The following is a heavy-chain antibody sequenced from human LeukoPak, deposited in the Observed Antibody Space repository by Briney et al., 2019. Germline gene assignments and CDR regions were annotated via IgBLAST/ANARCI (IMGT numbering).Heavy chain of an antibody. CDR3: ARVIWYSSSWYGDY. V-gene: IGHV1-18*04. CDR2: ISAYNGNT. CDR1: GYTFTSYG. J-gene: IGHJ4*02. Sequence: GASVKVSCKASGYTFTSYGISWVRQAPGQGLEWMGWISAYNGNTKYAQKLQGRVTMTTDKSTSTAYMELRSLRSDDTAVYYCARVIWYSSSWYGDYWGQGTLVTVSS. D-gene: IGHD6-13*01.